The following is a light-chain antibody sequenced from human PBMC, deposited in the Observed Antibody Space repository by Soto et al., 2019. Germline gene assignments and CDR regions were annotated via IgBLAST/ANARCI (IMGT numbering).Light chain of an antibody. Sequence: EIVLTQSPATLSLSPGERATLSCRASQSVTSHLAWYRQKPGQAPRLLIYEASNRATGTPARFSGSGSGTDFTLTISSLESEDFAVYYCQQRSNWPLTFGGGTKVEI. CDR2: EAS. J-gene: IGKJ4*01. CDR3: QQRSNWPLT. V-gene: IGKV3-11*01. CDR1: QSVTSH.